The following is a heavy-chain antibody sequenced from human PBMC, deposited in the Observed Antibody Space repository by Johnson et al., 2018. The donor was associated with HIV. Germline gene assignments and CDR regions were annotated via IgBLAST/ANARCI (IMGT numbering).Heavy chain of an antibody. CDR1: GFTFSSYG. CDR2: IRYDGSNK. Sequence: QMQLVESGGGVVQPGGSLRLSCAASGFTFSSYGMHWVRQAPGKGLEWVAFIRYDGSNKSYADSVKGRFTISRDNSKNTLYLQMNSLRVEDTAVYYCARETVTSGAFDIWGQGTMVTVSS. D-gene: IGHD4-11*01. CDR3: ARETVTSGAFDI. V-gene: IGHV3-30*02. J-gene: IGHJ3*02.